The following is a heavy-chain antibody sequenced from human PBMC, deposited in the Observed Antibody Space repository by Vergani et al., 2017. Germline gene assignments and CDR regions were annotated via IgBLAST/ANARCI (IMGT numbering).Heavy chain of an antibody. CDR3: ARGTCSSTSCYLDYYMDV. Sequence: EVQLVESGGGLVKPGGSLRLSCAASGFTFSSYSMNWVRQAPGKGLEWVSSISSSSSYINYADSVKGRFTISRDNAKNTRYLQMNSLRAEDTAVYYCARGTCSSTSCYLDYYMDVWGKGTTVTVSS. J-gene: IGHJ6*03. D-gene: IGHD2-2*01. V-gene: IGHV3-21*01. CDR2: ISSSSSYI. CDR1: GFTFSSYS.